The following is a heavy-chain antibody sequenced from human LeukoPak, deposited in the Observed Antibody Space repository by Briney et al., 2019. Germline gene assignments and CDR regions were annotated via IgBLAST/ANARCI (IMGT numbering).Heavy chain of an antibody. Sequence: SETLSLTCDVSGGSIHTYYWSWIRQYAGKGLEWIGRVHTSGSTNYNPSLKSRVTLSQDTSKNQVYLRLTSVTAADTAVYYCARDGGGNRNFDYWGQGTLVTVSS. J-gene: IGHJ4*02. CDR3: ARDGGGNRNFDY. CDR1: GGSIHTYY. V-gene: IGHV4-4*07. CDR2: VHTSGST. D-gene: IGHD4-23*01.